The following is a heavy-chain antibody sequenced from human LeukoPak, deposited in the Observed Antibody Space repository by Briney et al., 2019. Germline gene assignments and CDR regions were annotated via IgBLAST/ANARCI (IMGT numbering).Heavy chain of an antibody. CDR3: ARAHMTTVTLGDY. Sequence: ASVKVSCKTSGYTFTGYYMHWVRQAPGQGLEWMGWINPNSGVTNYAQKFQGRVTLTRDTPISTAYMEMSRLRSDDTAVYYCARAHMTTVTLGDYWGQGTLVTVSS. D-gene: IGHD4-11*01. V-gene: IGHV1-2*02. CDR2: INPNSGVT. CDR1: GYTFTGYY. J-gene: IGHJ4*02.